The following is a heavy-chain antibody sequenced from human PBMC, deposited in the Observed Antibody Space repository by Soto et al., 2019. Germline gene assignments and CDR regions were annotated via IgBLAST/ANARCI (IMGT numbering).Heavy chain of an antibody. V-gene: IGHV3-23*01. CDR1: GFTFSSYA. J-gene: IGHJ4*02. CDR3: AKDDILLRRKYFDY. Sequence: GGSLRLSCAASGFTFSSYAMSWVRQAPGKGLEWVSAISGSGGSTYYADSVKGRFTISRDNSKNTLCLQMNSLRAEDTAVYYCAKDDILLRRKYFDYWGQGTLVTVSS. D-gene: IGHD3-22*01. CDR2: ISGSGGST.